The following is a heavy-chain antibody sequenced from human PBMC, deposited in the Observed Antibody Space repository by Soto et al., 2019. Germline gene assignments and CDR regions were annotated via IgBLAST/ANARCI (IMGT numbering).Heavy chain of an antibody. V-gene: IGHV4-61*01. D-gene: IGHD3-10*01. Sequence: LPEPLSLTCTVSGGSVSSGSYYWSWIRQPPGKGLEWIGYIYYSGSTNYNPSLKSRVTISVDTSKNQFSLKLSSVTAADTAVYYCAREGLLWFGELSYPHYYYYGMDVWGQGTTVTVSS. J-gene: IGHJ6*02. CDR3: AREGLLWFGELSYPHYYYYGMDV. CDR1: GGSVSSGSYY. CDR2: IYYSGST.